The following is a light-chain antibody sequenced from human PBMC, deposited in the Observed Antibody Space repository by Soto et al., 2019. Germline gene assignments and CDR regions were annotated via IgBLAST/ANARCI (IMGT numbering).Light chain of an antibody. CDR1: SSNVGSNS. Sequence: QSVLTQPPSASGTPGQRVTISCSGSSSNVGSNSVNWYQHFPGSAPRVLIYNNNERPSGVPDRFSGSKSGTSASLAISGLQSEDEADYYCATWDDSLPAVFGGGTKLTVL. V-gene: IGLV1-44*01. J-gene: IGLJ2*01. CDR3: ATWDDSLPAV. CDR2: NNN.